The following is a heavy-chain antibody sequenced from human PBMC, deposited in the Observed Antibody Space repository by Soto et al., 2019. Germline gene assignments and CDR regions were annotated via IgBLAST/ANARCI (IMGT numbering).Heavy chain of an antibody. V-gene: IGHV3-23*01. CDR2: ISRSGDNT. CDR3: ARRGLGNGFDI. CDR1: GFTFSSNS. Sequence: VQLLESGGGLVQPGGSLRLSCAASGFTFSSNSMSWVRQAPSKGLEWVSSISRSGDNTDYADSVKGLFTISRDNSKNPLYLQMNSLRAEDGALYYCARRGLGNGFDIWGQGTMVTVSS. D-gene: IGHD1-26*01. J-gene: IGHJ3*02.